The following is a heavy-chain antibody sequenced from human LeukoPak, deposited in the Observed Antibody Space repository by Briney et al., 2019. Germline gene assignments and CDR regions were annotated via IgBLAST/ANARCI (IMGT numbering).Heavy chain of an antibody. CDR2: ISYDGSNK. CDR1: GFTFSSYG. J-gene: IGHJ4*02. CDR3: AKDPNSSGWYYFDY. V-gene: IGHV3-30*18. Sequence: GGSLRLSCAASGFTFSSYGMHWVRQAPGKGLEWVAVISYDGSNKYYADSVKGRFTISGDNSKNTLYLQMNSLRAEDTAVYYCAKDPNSSGWYYFDYWGQGTLVTVSS. D-gene: IGHD6-19*01.